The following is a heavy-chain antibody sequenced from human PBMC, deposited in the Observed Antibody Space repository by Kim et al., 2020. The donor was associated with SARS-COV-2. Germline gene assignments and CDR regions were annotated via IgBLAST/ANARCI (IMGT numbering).Heavy chain of an antibody. CDR1: GGSISSSSYY. J-gene: IGHJ4*02. D-gene: IGHD3-10*01. CDR3: ARRITMVRVVIISGFDY. Sequence: SETLSLTCTVSGGSISSSSYYWGWIRQPPGKGLEWIGSIYYSGSTYYNPSLKSRVTISVDTSKNQFSLKLSSVTAADTAVYYCARRITMVRVVIISGFDYWGQGTLVTVSS. CDR2: IYYSGST. V-gene: IGHV4-39*01.